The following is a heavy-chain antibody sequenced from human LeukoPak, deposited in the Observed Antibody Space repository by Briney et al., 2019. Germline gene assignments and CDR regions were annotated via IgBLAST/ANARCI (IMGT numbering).Heavy chain of an antibody. CDR3: ASSGYCSGGSCYLRYWYFDL. V-gene: IGHV3-23*01. J-gene: IGHJ2*01. CDR1: GFTFSNYA. D-gene: IGHD2-15*01. Sequence: QTGGSLRLSCAASGFTFSNYAMSWVRQAPGKGREWVSSISGSGDSTYYADSVKGRFTISRDNSKGTLYLQMNNLRAEDTAVYYCASSGYCSGGSCYLRYWYFDLWGRGTLVTVSS. CDR2: ISGSGDST.